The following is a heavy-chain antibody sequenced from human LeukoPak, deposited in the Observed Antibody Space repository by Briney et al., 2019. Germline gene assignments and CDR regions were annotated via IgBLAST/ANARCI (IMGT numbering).Heavy chain of an antibody. D-gene: IGHD3-10*01. CDR2: IRGSGGST. CDR3: AKGSMVGVLCFFDY. V-gene: IGHV3-23*01. Sequence: GGSLRLFCAASGFTFSSYAMSWVREAPGKGLEGVSAIRGSGGSTYYADSVKGRFTISRDNSKNTLYLQMNSLRAEDTAVYYCAKGSMVGVLCFFDYWGQGTLVTVSS. J-gene: IGHJ4*02. CDR1: GFTFSSYA.